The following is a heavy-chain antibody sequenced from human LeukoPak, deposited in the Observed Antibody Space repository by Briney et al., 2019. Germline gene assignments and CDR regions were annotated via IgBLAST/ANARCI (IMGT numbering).Heavy chain of an antibody. D-gene: IGHD5-12*01. CDR3: AREGEIGYDLSDY. J-gene: IGHJ4*02. Sequence: ASVKVSCKASGYTFTNYYMNWVRQAPGQGLEWMGIINPSGGSTSYAQRFQGRVTVTRDTSTSTVYMELSSLRSEDTAMYYCAREGEIGYDLSDYWGQGTLVTVSS. CDR2: INPSGGST. CDR1: GYTFTNYY. V-gene: IGHV1-46*01.